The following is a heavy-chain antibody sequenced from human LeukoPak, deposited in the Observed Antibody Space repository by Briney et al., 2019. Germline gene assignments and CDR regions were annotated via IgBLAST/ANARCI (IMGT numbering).Heavy chain of an antibody. CDR2: IYYSGST. D-gene: IGHD2-2*01. V-gene: IGHV4-39*07. CDR3: ARDDFGGYQLPLSEARGYYFDY. Sequence: PSETLSLTCTVSGDSISMSSYYWGWIRQPPGEGLEWIGSIYYSGSTYYNPSLKSRVTISVDTSKNQFSLKLSSVTAADTALYYCARDDFGGYQLPLSEARGYYFDYWGQGTLVTVSS. J-gene: IGHJ4*02. CDR1: GDSISMSSYY.